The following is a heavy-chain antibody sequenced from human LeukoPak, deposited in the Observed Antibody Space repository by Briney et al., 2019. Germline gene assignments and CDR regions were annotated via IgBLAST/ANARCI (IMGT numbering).Heavy chain of an antibody. Sequence: PSETLSLTCAVYGGSSSGYYWSWIRQPSGKGLEWIGEINHSGSTNYNPSLKSRVTISVDTSKNQFSLKLSSVTAADTAVYYCARGRGTAAGRGVGWFDPWGQGTLVTVSS. CDR3: ARGRGTAAGRGVGWFDP. CDR2: INHSGST. V-gene: IGHV4-34*01. CDR1: GGSSSGYY. J-gene: IGHJ5*02. D-gene: IGHD6-13*01.